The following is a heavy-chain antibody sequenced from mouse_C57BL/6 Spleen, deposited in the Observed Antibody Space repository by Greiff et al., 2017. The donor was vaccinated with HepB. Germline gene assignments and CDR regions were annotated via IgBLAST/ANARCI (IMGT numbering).Heavy chain of an antibody. V-gene: IGHV1-50*01. CDR3: AHYDGSSSPFAY. J-gene: IGHJ3*01. D-gene: IGHD1-1*01. Sequence: VQLQQPGAELVKPGASVKLSCKASGYTFTSYWMQWVKQRPGQGLEWIGEIDPSDSYTNYNQKFKGKATLTVDTSSSTAYMQLRSLTSEDSAVYYCAHYDGSSSPFAYWGQGTLVTVSA. CDR1: GYTFTSYW. CDR2: IDPSDSYT.